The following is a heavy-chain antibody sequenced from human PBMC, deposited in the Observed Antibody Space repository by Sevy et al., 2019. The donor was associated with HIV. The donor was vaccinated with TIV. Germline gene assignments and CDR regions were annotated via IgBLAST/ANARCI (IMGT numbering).Heavy chain of an antibody. CDR3: VPADPDQHFAS. V-gene: IGHV1-46*01. Sequence: ASVKVSCKASGDTFTNNYIHWVRQAPGQGLEWMGMVDPSAGNTTYAQKFQGRVTMTRDTSTSILYMDLSSLRSEDTAVYYCVPADPDQHFASWGQGTLVTVSS. CDR1: GDTFTNNY. D-gene: IGHD2-2*01. CDR2: VDPSAGNT. J-gene: IGHJ4*02.